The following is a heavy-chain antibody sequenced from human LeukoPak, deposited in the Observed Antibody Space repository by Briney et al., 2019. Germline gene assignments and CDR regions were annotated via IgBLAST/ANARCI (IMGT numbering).Heavy chain of an antibody. Sequence: SETLSLTCAVSGYSISSGYYWGWIRQPAGKGLEWIGRIYTSGSTNYNPSLKSRVTISVDTSKNQFSLKLSSVTAADTAVYYCARAPFRQYYDSSGTYYYYYMDVWGKGTTVTVSS. D-gene: IGHD3-22*01. CDR1: GYSISSGYY. CDR3: ARAPFRQYYDSSGTYYYYYMDV. CDR2: IYTSGST. V-gene: IGHV4-38-2*01. J-gene: IGHJ6*03.